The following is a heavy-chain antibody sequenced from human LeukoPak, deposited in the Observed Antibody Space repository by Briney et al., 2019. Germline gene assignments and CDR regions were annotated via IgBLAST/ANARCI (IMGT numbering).Heavy chain of an antibody. CDR3: AKDITRYCSGGSCYSGGFDY. CDR2: ISWNSGSI. V-gene: IGHV3-9*01. CDR1: GFTFDDYA. J-gene: IGHJ4*02. Sequence: GGSLRLSCAASGFTFDDYAMHWVRQAPGKGLEWVSGISWNSGSIGYADSVKGRFTISRDNAKNSLYLQMNSLRAEDTALYYCAKDITRYCSGGSCYSGGFDYWGQGTLVTVSS. D-gene: IGHD2-15*01.